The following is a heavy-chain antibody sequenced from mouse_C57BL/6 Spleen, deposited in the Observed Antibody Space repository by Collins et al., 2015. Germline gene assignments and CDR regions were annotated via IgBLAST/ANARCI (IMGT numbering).Heavy chain of an antibody. J-gene: IGHJ1*01. V-gene: IGHV1S22*01. CDR2: IYPGSGST. CDR3: TRLDYGSSYWYFDV. Sequence: LQQPGSELVRPEASVKLSCKASGYTFTSYWMHWVKQRPGQGLEWIGNIYPGSGSTNYDEKFKSKATLTVDTSSSTAYMQLSSLTSEDSAVYYCTRLDYGSSYWYFDVWGAGTTVTVSS. D-gene: IGHD1-1*01. CDR1: GYTFTSYW.